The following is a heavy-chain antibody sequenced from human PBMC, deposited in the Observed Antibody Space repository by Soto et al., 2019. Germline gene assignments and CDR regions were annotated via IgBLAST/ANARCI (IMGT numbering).Heavy chain of an antibody. V-gene: IGHV4-59*08. Sequence: SETLSLTCTVSGGSISSYYWNWIRQPPGKGLEWIGYIYYRGNTNYNPSLKSRVTISVATSKNQFSLKLSYVTAADTAVYYCARQPGYYDILTGYSTYYFDYWGQGTPVTVSS. CDR3: ARQPGYYDILTGYSTYYFDY. D-gene: IGHD3-9*01. CDR1: GGSISSYY. CDR2: IYYRGNT. J-gene: IGHJ4*02.